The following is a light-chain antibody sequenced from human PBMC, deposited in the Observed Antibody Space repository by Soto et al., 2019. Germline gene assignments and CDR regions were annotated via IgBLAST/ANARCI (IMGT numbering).Light chain of an antibody. CDR1: QTISCW. CDR3: QHYNSYSEA. V-gene: IGKV1-5*03. Sequence: DIQITPSPSTLSGSVADRVTITCRASQTISCWLAWYQQKPGKAPKLLIYKASTLKSGVPSRFSGSGSGTEFPLTISSLQPDDFANYYCQHYNSYSEAFGQGTKVDIK. CDR2: KAS. J-gene: IGKJ1*01.